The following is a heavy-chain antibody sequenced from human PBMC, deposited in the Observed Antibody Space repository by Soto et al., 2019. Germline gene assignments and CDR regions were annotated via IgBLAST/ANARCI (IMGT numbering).Heavy chain of an antibody. V-gene: IGHV1-69*01. CDR2: IIPIFGTA. CDR3: ARKLRYNWYFDV. D-gene: IGHD4-17*01. Sequence: QVQLVQSVAEVKKPGSSVKVSCKASGGTFSSYAISWVRQAPGQGIEWMGVIIPIFGTANYTQKSQGRVTSTADESTSIADMELSSLRSEDTAGHYCARKLRYNWYFDVWGRGTLVTVSS. CDR1: GGTFSSYA. J-gene: IGHJ2*01.